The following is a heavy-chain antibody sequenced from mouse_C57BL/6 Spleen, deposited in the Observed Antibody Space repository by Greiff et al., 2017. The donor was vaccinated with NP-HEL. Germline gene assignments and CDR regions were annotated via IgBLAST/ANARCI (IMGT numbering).Heavy chain of an antibody. Sequence: DVMLVESGGGLVKPGGSLKLSCAASGFTFSSYTMSWVRQTPEKRLEWVATISGGGGNTYYPDSVKGRFTISRDNAKNTLYLQMSSLRSEDTALYYCARHYYGSDWYFDVWGTGTTVTVSS. CDR3: ARHYYGSDWYFDV. J-gene: IGHJ1*03. CDR2: ISGGGGNT. V-gene: IGHV5-9*01. D-gene: IGHD1-1*01. CDR1: GFTFSSYT.